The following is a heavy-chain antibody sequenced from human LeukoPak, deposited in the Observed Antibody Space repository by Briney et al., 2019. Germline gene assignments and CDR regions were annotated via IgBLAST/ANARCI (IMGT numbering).Heavy chain of an antibody. Sequence: ASVKVSCKASGGTFSSYAISWVRQAPGQGLEWMGGIIPIFGTANYAQKFQGRVTITTDESTSTAYMELSSLRSEDTAVYYCAVSYYDSSGYRPIDYWGQGTLVTVSS. J-gene: IGHJ4*02. CDR1: GGTFSSYA. D-gene: IGHD3-22*01. V-gene: IGHV1-69*05. CDR3: AVSYYDSSGYRPIDY. CDR2: IIPIFGTA.